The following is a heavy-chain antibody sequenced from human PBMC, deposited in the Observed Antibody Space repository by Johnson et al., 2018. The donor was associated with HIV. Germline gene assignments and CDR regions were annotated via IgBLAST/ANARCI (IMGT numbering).Heavy chain of an antibody. D-gene: IGHD1-26*01. CDR3: ARVGPIVGRALDI. J-gene: IGHJ3*02. CDR1: GFTFSSYW. CDR2: ISSDGSGT. Sequence: VQLVESGGGLVQAGGSLRLSCAASGFTFSSYWMHWVRQAPGKGLVWVSRISSDGSGTSYADSVKGRFTISRDNAKNTLYLQMSSLRAEDTAVYYCARVGPIVGRALDIWGQGTMVTVSS. V-gene: IGHV3-74*01.